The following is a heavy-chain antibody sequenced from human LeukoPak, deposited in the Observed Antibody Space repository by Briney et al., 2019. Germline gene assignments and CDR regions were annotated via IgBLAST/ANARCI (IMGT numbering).Heavy chain of an antibody. Sequence: GGSLRLSCAASGFTFSSYAMHWVRQAPGKGLERVAVISYDGSNKYYADSVKGRLTISRDNSKNTLYLQMNSLRAEDTAVYYCAREPQTYYYDSSGYYGDAFDIWGQGTMVTVSS. CDR3: AREPQTYYYDSSGYYGDAFDI. J-gene: IGHJ3*02. CDR1: GFTFSSYA. CDR2: ISYDGSNK. V-gene: IGHV3-30-3*01. D-gene: IGHD3-22*01.